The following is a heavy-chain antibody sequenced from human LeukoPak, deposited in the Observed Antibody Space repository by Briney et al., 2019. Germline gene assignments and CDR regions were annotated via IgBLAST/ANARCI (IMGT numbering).Heavy chain of an antibody. CDR1: GYTFNNYG. Sequence: GASVKVSCKASGYTFNNYGMSWVRQAPGQGLEWMGWIGANVDHTKYAQKFQGRVSMTTDTSTSTAYIELSSLRSDDTAMYYCVRDYYDSSGCLPFDYWGQGTLVTVSS. D-gene: IGHD3-22*01. J-gene: IGHJ4*02. CDR3: VRDYYDSSGCLPFDY. V-gene: IGHV1-18*01. CDR2: IGANVDHT.